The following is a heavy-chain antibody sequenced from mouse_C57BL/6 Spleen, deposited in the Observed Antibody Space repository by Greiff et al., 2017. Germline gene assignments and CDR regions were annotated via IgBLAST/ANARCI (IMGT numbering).Heavy chain of an antibody. D-gene: IGHD2-4*01. CDR2: IYPGDGDT. Sequence: QVQLQQSGPELVKPGASVKISCKASGYAFSSSWMNWVKQRPGKGLEWIGRIYPGDGDTNYNGKFKGKATLTADKSSSTAYMQLSSLTSEDSAVYFCARLDDYDDYWGQGTTLTVSS. V-gene: IGHV1-82*01. CDR3: ARLDDYDDY. CDR1: GYAFSSSW. J-gene: IGHJ2*01.